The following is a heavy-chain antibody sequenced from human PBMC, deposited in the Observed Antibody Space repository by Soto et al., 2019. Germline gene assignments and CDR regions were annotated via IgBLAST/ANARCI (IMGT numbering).Heavy chain of an antibody. J-gene: IGHJ4*02. CDR1: GFTFSNYA. Sequence: GGSLRLSCAASGFTFSNYAMSWVRQAPGKGLEWVSSTSGSGGSTFYADSVKGRFTISSDNSKNTLFLQMNSLRAEDTAVYYCAKELSSRWLPLDYWGQGTLVTVSS. D-gene: IGHD6-13*01. CDR2: TSGSGGST. V-gene: IGHV3-23*01. CDR3: AKELSSRWLPLDY.